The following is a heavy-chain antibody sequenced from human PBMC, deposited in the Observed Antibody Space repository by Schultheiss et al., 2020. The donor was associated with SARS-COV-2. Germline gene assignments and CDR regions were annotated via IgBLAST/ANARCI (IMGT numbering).Heavy chain of an antibody. CDR1: GGSVSNNSYY. J-gene: IGHJ4*02. D-gene: IGHD2/OR15-2a*01. CDR3: AREENTLRV. V-gene: IGHV4-61*01. Sequence: SQTLSLTCTVSGGSVSNNSYYWSWIRQPPGKGLEWIGYIYYSGSTYYNPSLKSRVTISVDTSSNQFSLKLSSVTAADTATYYCAREENTLRVWGQGALVTVSS. CDR2: IYYSGST.